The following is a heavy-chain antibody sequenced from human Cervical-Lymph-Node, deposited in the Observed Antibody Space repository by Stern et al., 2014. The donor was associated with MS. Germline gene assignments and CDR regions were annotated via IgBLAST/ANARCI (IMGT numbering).Heavy chain of an antibody. D-gene: IGHD5-24*01. CDR2: IYPGDSEN. Sequence: MQLVQSGAEVKRPGESLKISCKGSGYSFTNYWIGWVRQMPGKGLEWMGIIYPGDSENTYSPSFQGRVTFSGDKSINTAYLQWGSLRASDTAMYYCARRGDGYNYYFDFWGQGTLVTVSS. J-gene: IGHJ4*02. V-gene: IGHV5-51*03. CDR1: GYSFTNYW. CDR3: ARRGDGYNYYFDF.